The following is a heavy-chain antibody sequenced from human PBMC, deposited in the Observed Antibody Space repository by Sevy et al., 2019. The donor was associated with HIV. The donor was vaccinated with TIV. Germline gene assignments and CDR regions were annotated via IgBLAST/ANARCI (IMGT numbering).Heavy chain of an antibody. CDR2: IIAVFGTT. CDR1: GGIFRSNA. V-gene: IGHV1-69*13. CDR3: ARHKYYHVSGSIDY. D-gene: IGHD3-10*01. J-gene: IGHJ4*01. Sequence: ASVKVSCKASGGIFRSNAISWVRQAPGQGLEWMGGIIAVFGTTNYAQKFQGRVTVREDESRSTAYMRLSSLRSEATAEYYSARHKYYHVSGSIDYWGQGTQVTVSS.